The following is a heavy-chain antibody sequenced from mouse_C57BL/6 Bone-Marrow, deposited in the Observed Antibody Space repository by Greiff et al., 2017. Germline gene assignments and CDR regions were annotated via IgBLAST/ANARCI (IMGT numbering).Heavy chain of an antibody. Sequence: QVQLKQPGAELVMPGASVKLSCKASGYTFTSYWMHWVKQRPGQGLEWIGEIDPSDSYTNYNQKFKGKSTLTVDKSSSTAYMQLSSLTSEDSAVYYCARNDDDSYWYFDVWGTGTTVTVSS. V-gene: IGHV1-69*01. CDR1: GYTFTSYW. CDR3: ARNDDDSYWYFDV. J-gene: IGHJ1*03. D-gene: IGHD2-3*01. CDR2: IDPSDSYT.